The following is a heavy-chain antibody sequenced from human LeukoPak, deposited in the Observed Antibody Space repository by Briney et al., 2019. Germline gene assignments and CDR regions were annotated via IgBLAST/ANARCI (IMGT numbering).Heavy chain of an antibody. V-gene: IGHV4-30-2*01. Sequence: KSSQTLSLTCTVSGGSISSGGYYWSWIRQPPGKGLEWIGEINHSGSTNYNPSLKSRVTISVDTSKNQFSLKLSSVTAADTAVYYCARGRRVYYYGSGSYQNWFDPWGQGTLVTVSS. CDR3: ARGRRVYYYGSGSYQNWFDP. D-gene: IGHD3-10*01. CDR2: INHSGST. CDR1: GGSISSGGYY. J-gene: IGHJ5*02.